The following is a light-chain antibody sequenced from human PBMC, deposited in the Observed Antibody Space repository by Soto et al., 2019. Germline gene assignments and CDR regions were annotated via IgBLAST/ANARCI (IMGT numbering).Light chain of an antibody. V-gene: IGKV1-5*03. CDR3: QQYNSYPWT. J-gene: IGKJ1*01. Sequence: DIKMTQSPATLSASVGDRVTITCRASQSISNWLAWYQQKPGKAPKLLIYKASTLESGVPSRFSGSGSGTDFTLTISSLQPDDFAIYYCQQYNSYPWTFGQGTKVEIK. CDR1: QSISNW. CDR2: KAS.